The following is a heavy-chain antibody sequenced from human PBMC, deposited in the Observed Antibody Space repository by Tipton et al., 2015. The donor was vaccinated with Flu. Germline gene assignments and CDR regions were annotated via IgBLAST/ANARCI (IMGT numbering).Heavy chain of an antibody. V-gene: IGHV4-59*12. Sequence: TLSLTCTVSGGSISSYYWSWIRQPPGKGLEWIGYIYYSGSTNYNPSLKSRVTISVDTSRNQFSLSLTSVTAADAAIYYCARSGSYHHYYFDLWGRGTLVSVSS. CDR1: GGSISSYY. D-gene: IGHD1-26*01. CDR2: IYYSGST. CDR3: ARSGSYHHYYFDL. J-gene: IGHJ2*01.